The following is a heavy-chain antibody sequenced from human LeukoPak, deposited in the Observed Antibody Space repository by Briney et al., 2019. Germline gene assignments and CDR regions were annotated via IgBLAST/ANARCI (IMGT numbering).Heavy chain of an antibody. V-gene: IGHV3-30*18. CDR3: AKGGRLLRFFDWLDY. CDR2: ISYDGSHN. Sequence: GRSLRLSCAASRFTFNKYGMHGVRQAPGKGREWVAVISYDGSHNYYRDSVHGRFTLSRDNSNNTVYLEMNRLRAEDTSVYYCAKGGRLLRFFDWLDYWGQGTLVTVSS. D-gene: IGHD3-9*01. J-gene: IGHJ4*02. CDR1: RFTFNKYG.